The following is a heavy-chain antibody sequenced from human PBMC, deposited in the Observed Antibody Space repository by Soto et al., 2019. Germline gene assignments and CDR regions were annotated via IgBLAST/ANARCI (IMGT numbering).Heavy chain of an antibody. CDR3: ALLPLRGGGAAADNYYYGMDV. Sequence: QVQLVQSGAEVKKPGSSVKVSCKASGGTFSSYAISWVRQAPGQGLEWMGGIIPIFGTANYAQKFQGRVTITADESTSTAYMELSSLRSEETAVYYCALLPLRGGGAAADNYYYGMDVWGQGTTVTVSS. V-gene: IGHV1-69*01. CDR2: IIPIFGTA. D-gene: IGHD6-13*01. CDR1: GGTFSSYA. J-gene: IGHJ6*02.